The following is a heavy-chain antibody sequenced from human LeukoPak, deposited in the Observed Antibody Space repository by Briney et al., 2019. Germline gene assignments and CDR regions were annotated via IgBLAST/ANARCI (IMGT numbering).Heavy chain of an antibody. CDR1: GFTFSSYW. D-gene: IGHD6-13*01. Sequence: LSGGSLRLSCAASGFTFSSYWMHWVRQAPGKGLVWVSRINSDGSSTSYADSVKGRFTISRDNAKNTLYLQMNSLRAEDTAVYYCARGSIAAAEDYWGQGTLVTVSS. CDR3: ARGSIAAAEDY. V-gene: IGHV3-74*01. CDR2: INSDGSST. J-gene: IGHJ4*02.